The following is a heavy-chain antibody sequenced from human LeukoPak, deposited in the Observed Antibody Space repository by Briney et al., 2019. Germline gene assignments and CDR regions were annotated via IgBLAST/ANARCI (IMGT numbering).Heavy chain of an antibody. CDR1: GYSFDTYW. CDR3: ARQRTGGGWWLVS. CDR2: INPADSDS. V-gene: IGHV5-51*01. D-gene: IGHD3-16*01. Sequence: GESLKISCQGSGYSFDTYWIGWVRQRPGKGLVWMGIINPADSDSRYSPSFEGQVTVSADRSISTAYLQWSSLKTSDTAIYYCARQRTGGGWWLVSLGQGTLVTVSS. J-gene: IGHJ5*01.